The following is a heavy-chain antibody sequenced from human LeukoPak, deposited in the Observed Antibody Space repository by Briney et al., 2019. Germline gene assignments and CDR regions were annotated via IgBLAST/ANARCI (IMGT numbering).Heavy chain of an antibody. Sequence: GGSLRLSCVASGFPFSSYWMTWVRQAPGKGLEWVANIKQDGSKKSYVDSVKGRFTISRDNAKSSLFLQMNSLRAEDTAIYFCAKLLAAAGGYFDYWGQGTLVTVSS. J-gene: IGHJ4*02. D-gene: IGHD2-15*01. CDR2: IKQDGSKK. V-gene: IGHV3-7*03. CDR3: AKLLAAAGGYFDY. CDR1: GFPFSSYW.